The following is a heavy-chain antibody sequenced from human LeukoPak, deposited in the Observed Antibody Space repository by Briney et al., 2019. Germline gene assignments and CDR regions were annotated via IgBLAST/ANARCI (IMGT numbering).Heavy chain of an antibody. CDR2: INHSGST. CDR3: ASRVTSVN. D-gene: IGHD5-18*01. V-gene: IGHV4-34*01. Sequence: SETLSLTCAVYGGSFSGYYWSWIRQPPGKGLEWIGEINHSGSTNYNPSLKSRVTISVDTSKNQFSLKLSSVTAADTAVYYCASRVTSVNWGQGTLVTVSS. CDR1: GGSFSGYY. J-gene: IGHJ4*02.